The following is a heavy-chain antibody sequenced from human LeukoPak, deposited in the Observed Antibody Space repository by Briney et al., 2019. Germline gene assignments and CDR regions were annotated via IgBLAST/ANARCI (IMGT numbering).Heavy chain of an antibody. CDR3: TTDGWIESRVFDY. CDR1: GLNLSNSW. CDR2: ITIKTNGAPT. D-gene: IGHD5-24*01. Sequence: GGSVRLSCAASGLNLSNSWMSWVRQAPGKGLEWVGRITIKTNGAPTDSAATVRGRFTISRDNSKNTLYLQMNSLKTEDTAVYYCTTDGWIESRVFDYWGQGTLVTVSS. V-gene: IGHV3-15*01. J-gene: IGHJ4*02.